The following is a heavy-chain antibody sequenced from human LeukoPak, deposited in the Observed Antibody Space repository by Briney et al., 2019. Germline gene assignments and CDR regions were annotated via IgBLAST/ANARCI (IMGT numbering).Heavy chain of an antibody. Sequence: ASVKVSCKASGYTFTSCGISWVRQAPGQGLEWMGWISAYNGNTNYAQKLQGRVTMTTDTSTSTAYMELRSLRSDDTAVYYCARVPQHPYSSSWYLWELTLYYFDYWGQGTLVTVSS. CDR3: ARVPQHPYSSSWYLWELTLYYFDY. V-gene: IGHV1-18*01. CDR1: GYTFTSCG. CDR2: ISAYNGNT. D-gene: IGHD6-13*01. J-gene: IGHJ4*02.